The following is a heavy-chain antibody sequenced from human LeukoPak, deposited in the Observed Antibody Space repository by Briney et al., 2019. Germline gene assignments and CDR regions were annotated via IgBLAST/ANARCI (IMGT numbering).Heavy chain of an antibody. CDR2: ISGSGGST. CDR1: GFTFSTYA. D-gene: IGHD6-13*01. CDR3: AKDQRAGGYTTTRTFDY. Sequence: GGSLRLSCAASGFTFSTYAMTWVRQAPGKGLEWVSAISGSGGSTSYADSMVGRFTVSRDNSKNTLYLQMNSLRADDTAVYYCAKDQRAGGYTTTRTFDYWGQGTLVTVSS. J-gene: IGHJ4*02. V-gene: IGHV3-23*01.